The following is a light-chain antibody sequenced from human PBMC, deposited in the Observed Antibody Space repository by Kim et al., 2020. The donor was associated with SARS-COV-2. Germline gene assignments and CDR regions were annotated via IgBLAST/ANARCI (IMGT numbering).Light chain of an antibody. V-gene: IGLV4-69*01. CDR3: QTWGTGIRV. J-gene: IGLJ7*02. Sequence: AVQLTYTRRGALSMYAIAGQQAWPAKGPGYLMKVYSAGSDKKGDGIPVRLSGSSAGAALFLTITSLQSEDEADYYCQTWGTGIRVFGGGTQLTAL. CDR2: VYSAGSD. CDR1: GALSMYA.